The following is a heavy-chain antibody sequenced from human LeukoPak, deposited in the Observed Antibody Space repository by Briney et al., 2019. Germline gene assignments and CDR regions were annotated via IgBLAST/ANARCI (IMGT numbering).Heavy chain of an antibody. V-gene: IGHV3-48*03. Sequence: GGSLRLSCSASGFTFSSYEMNWVRQAPGKGLEWVSKISSSGSAIYYADSVKGRFTISRDNAKSTLYLQMNSLRAEDTAVYYCASGGSLGYWGQGTLHTVSS. D-gene: IGHD6-19*01. CDR3: ASGGSLGY. CDR1: GFTFSSYE. J-gene: IGHJ4*02. CDR2: ISSSGSAI.